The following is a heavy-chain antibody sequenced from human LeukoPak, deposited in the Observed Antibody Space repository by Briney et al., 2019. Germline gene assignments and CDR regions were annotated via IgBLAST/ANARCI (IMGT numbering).Heavy chain of an antibody. V-gene: IGHV3-74*01. Sequence: GGSLRLSCVASGFTFSNYWMRWVRQAPGKGLVWVSRINNDGSATSYADSVKGRFTIFRDNAKNTLYLQMNSLRAEDTAVYYCARRDFYDSSGYSDWGQGTLVTVSS. J-gene: IGHJ4*02. D-gene: IGHD3-22*01. CDR2: INNDGSAT. CDR1: GFTFSNYW. CDR3: ARRDFYDSSGYSD.